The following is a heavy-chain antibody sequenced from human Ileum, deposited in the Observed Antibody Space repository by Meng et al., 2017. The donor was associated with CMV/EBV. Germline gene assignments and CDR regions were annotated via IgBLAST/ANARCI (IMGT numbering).Heavy chain of an antibody. D-gene: IGHD2-15*01. J-gene: IGHJ5*02. Sequence: GESLKISCKASGYIFTSFWIGWVPQMPGKGLEWMGIINADDSDTRYSPSFQGQVTISVDKSINTAYLQWSSLKASDTAMYYCARRSRAFCTGGNCYTYNWFDPWGQGTLVTVSS. CDR1: GYIFTSFW. CDR2: INADDSDT. CDR3: ARRSRAFCTGGNCYTYNWFDP. V-gene: IGHV5-51*01.